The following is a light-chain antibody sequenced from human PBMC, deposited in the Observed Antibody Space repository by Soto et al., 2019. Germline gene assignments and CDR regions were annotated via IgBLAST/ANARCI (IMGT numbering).Light chain of an antibody. CDR1: QDVTTN. V-gene: IGKV3-15*01. CDR2: DIS. Sequence: MTQLPGILPASPLERLTLSCRAAQDVTTNFAWYQQKRGQAPRLLIYDISSRATGVPARFSGSGSGTEFTLSISGLQSEDFAVYFCQQYNNWPFSFGQGTRLEI. CDR3: QQYNNWPFS. J-gene: IGKJ5*01.